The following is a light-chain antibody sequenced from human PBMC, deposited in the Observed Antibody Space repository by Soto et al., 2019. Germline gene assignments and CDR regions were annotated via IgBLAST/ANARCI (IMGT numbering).Light chain of an antibody. J-gene: IGLJ3*02. CDR1: SGHNNYA. CDR3: QTWGTGIQV. CDR2: LNSDGSH. V-gene: IGLV4-69*01. Sequence: VLTQSPSASASLGASVKLTCTLSSGHNNYAIAWHRQQPEKGPRYLMKLNSDGSHSKGDGIPDRFSGSSSGAERYLTISNLQSEDEADYYCQTWGTGIQVFGGGTQLTVL.